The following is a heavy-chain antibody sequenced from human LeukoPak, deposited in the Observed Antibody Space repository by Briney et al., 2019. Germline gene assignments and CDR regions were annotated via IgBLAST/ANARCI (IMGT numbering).Heavy chain of an antibody. CDR1: GFNVSRNY. J-gene: IGHJ4*02. Sequence: GGSLRLSCAASGFNVSRNYMSWVRQAPGKGLEWVSVIYAGGSTYYADSVKGRFTISRDNSKNTLYLQMNSLRAEDTAVYYCASSLLYYYDSSGYYRYYFDYWGQGTLVTVSS. CDR2: IYAGGST. CDR3: ASSLLYYYDSSGYYRYYFDY. D-gene: IGHD3-22*01. V-gene: IGHV3-53*01.